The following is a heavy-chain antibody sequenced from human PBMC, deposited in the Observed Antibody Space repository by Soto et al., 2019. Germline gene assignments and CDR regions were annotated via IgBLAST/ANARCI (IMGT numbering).Heavy chain of an antibody. D-gene: IGHD3-9*01. CDR2: IKQDGSAK. J-gene: IGHJ4*02. Sequence: PGGSLRLSCAASGFTFSNYLLTWVRQAPGKGLEWVANIKQDGSAKYYADSVKGRFTISRHNSKNTLYLQMNSLRAEDTAVYYCARTNRKEILRYFDWSEYYFDYWGQGTLVTVSS. CDR1: GFTFSNYL. CDR3: ARTNRKEILRYFDWSEYYFDY. V-gene: IGHV3-7*03.